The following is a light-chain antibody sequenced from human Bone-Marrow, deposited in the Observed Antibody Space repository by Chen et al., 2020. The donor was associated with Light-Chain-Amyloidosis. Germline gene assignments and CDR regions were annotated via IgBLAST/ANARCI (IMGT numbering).Light chain of an antibody. Sequence: ERVMTQSPATLSVSPGERVTLSCRASQSVSNNLAWYQQKPGQAPRLLIYAASTRATGIPARFSGSGSGTEFTLTINSLQSEDFAVYYCQQYNNWPRTFGQGIKVEIK. J-gene: IGKJ1*01. CDR2: AAS. V-gene: IGKV3-15*01. CDR3: QQYNNWPRT. CDR1: QSVSNN.